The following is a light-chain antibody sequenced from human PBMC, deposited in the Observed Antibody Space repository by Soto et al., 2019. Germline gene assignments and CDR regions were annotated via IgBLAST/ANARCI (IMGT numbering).Light chain of an antibody. CDR3: RSYAGSNTYV. Sequence: QSALTQPPSASGSPGESLIISCTGTKNDIGVYDFVSWYQHHPGKAPRLIIYEVFQRPSGVPDRFSGSKSGNTASLTVSGLQAADEADYFCRSYAGSNTYVFGSWTKLPVL. CDR1: KNDIGVYDF. V-gene: IGLV2-8*01. CDR2: EVF. J-gene: IGLJ1*01.